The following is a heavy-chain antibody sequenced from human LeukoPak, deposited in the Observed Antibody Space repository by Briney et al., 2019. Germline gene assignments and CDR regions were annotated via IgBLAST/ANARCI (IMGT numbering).Heavy chain of an antibody. CDR2: IYYSGST. CDR1: GGSISSYY. D-gene: IGHD3-9*01. J-gene: IGHJ4*02. V-gene: IGHV4-59*06. Sequence: SETLSLTCTVSGGSISSYYWSWIRQHPGKGLEWIGYIYYSGSTYYNPSLKSRVTISVDTSKNQFSLKLSSVTAADTAVYYCARDYNKRRGGLDYWGQGTLVTVSS. CDR3: ARDYNKRRGGLDY.